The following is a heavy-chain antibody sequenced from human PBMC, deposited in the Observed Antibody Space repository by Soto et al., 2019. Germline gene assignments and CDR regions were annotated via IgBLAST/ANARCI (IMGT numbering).Heavy chain of an antibody. CDR2: IYYSGST. CDR3: ARQYYDILTGYPNYYYYYMDV. V-gene: IGHV4-59*08. CDR1: GGSISSYY. Sequence: SETLSLTCTVSGGSISSYYWSWIRQPPGKGLEWIGYIYYSGSTNYNPSLKSRVTISVDTSKNQFSLKLSSVTAADTAVYYCARQYYDILTGYPNYYYYYMDVWGKGTTVTVSS. J-gene: IGHJ6*03. D-gene: IGHD3-9*01.